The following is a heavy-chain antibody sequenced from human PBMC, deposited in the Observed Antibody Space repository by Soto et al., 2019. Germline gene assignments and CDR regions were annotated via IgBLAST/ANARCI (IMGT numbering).Heavy chain of an antibody. D-gene: IGHD1-7*01. CDR1: GYTFTSYG. CDR2: ISAYNGNT. V-gene: IGHV1-18*01. CDR3: ARVITGTTFYYYYDMDV. Sequence: QVQLVQSGAEVKKPGASVKVSCKASGYTFTSYGINWVRQAPGQGLEWMGWISAYNGNTNYAQKLQGRVTMTTDTSTSTAYMELRSLRSDDTAVYYCARVITGTTFYYYYDMDVWGQGTTVTVSS. J-gene: IGHJ6*02.